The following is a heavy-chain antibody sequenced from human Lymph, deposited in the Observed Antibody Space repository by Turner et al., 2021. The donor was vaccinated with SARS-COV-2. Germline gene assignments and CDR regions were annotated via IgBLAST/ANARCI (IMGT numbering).Heavy chain of an antibody. CDR3: ARGFDY. Sequence: QVPLQESGPGLMKPSETLSLTCTVSGGSISSYSWSWIRQPPGKGLEWIGYIYYSGSTNYNPSLKSRVTISVDTSKNQFSRKLTSVTAADTAVYYCARGFDYWGQGTLVTVSP. CDR1: GGSISSYS. V-gene: IGHV4-59*01. J-gene: IGHJ4*02. CDR2: IYYSGST.